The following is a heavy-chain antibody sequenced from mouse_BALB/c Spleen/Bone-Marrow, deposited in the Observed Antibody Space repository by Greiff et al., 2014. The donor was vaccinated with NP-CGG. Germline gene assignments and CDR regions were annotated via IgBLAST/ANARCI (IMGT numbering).Heavy chain of an antibody. J-gene: IGHJ2*01. Sequence: DVKLQESGAELVKPGASVKLSCTASGFNIKDTYMHWVKQRPDQGLEWIGRIDPANGNIKYNPKFQGKATITSDKSSNTAYLQLSSLTSGNTAVNYGVGWEDYWGQGTTLTVSS. CDR3: VGWEDY. V-gene: IGHV14-3*02. CDR2: IDPANGNI. D-gene: IGHD4-1*01. CDR1: GFNIKDTY.